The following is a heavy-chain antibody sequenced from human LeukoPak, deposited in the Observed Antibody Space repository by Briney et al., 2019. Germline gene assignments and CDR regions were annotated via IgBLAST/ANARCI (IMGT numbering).Heavy chain of an antibody. Sequence: GGSLRLSCAASGFTFSSYAMSWVRQAPGKGLEWVSAISGSGGSTYYADSVKGRFTISRDNSKNTLYLQMNSLRAEDTAVYYCAKVRAIAARPPDAFDIWGQGTMVTVSS. CDR2: ISGSGGST. D-gene: IGHD6-6*01. V-gene: IGHV3-23*01. CDR1: GFTFSSYA. J-gene: IGHJ3*02. CDR3: AKVRAIAARPPDAFDI.